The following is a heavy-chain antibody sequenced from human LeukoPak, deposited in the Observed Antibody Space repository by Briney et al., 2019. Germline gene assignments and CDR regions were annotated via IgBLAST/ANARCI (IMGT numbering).Heavy chain of an antibody. Sequence: SQTLSLTCTVSGGSISSGSYYWSWIRQPAGKGLERIGRIYTSGSTNYNPSLKSRVTISVDTSKNQFSLKLSSVTAADTAVYYCARRGYSGYELDYWGQGTLVTVSS. J-gene: IGHJ4*02. V-gene: IGHV4-61*02. CDR1: GGSISSGSYY. D-gene: IGHD5-12*01. CDR3: ARRGYSGYELDY. CDR2: IYTSGST.